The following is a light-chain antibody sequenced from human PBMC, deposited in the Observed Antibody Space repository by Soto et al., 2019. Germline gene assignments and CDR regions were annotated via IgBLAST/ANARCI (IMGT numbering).Light chain of an antibody. Sequence: SALTQPASVSGSPGQSITISCTGTSSDVGSYKFVSWYQQHPGKAPKLMIYEGSKRPSGVSNRFSGSKSGNTASLTISGLQAEDEADYYCCSYAGSSTLVFGGGTQLTVL. CDR3: CSYAGSSTLV. J-gene: IGLJ2*01. V-gene: IGLV2-23*01. CDR2: EGS. CDR1: SSDVGSYKF.